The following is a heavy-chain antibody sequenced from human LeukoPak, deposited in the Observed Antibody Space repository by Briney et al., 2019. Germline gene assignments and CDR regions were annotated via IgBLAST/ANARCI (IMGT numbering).Heavy chain of an antibody. CDR1: GYTFIGYY. V-gene: IGHV1-2*07. Sequence: ASVKVSCKTSGYTFIGYYIHWVRQAPGQRLEWMGWINPKNGGANYAPRFQGRVTMTRDRSISTVYMELSGLTSDDTAMYYCARASFWESPINWFDPWGQGTLVTVSS. J-gene: IGHJ5*02. CDR2: INPKNGGA. CDR3: ARASFWESPINWFDP. D-gene: IGHD3-16*01.